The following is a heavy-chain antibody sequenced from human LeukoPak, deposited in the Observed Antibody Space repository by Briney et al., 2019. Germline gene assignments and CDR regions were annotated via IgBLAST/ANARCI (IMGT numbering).Heavy chain of an antibody. J-gene: IGHJ5*02. Sequence: PGGSLRLSCAASGFTFSSYGMHWVRQAPGKGLEWVAVIWYDGSNKYYADSVKGRFTISRDNSKNTLYLQMNSLRAEDTAVYYCARRVGSLFMGSSSYDIWFDPWGQGTLVTVSS. D-gene: IGHD6-13*01. CDR2: IWYDGSNK. CDR3: ARRVGSLFMGSSSYDIWFDP. V-gene: IGHV3-33*01. CDR1: GFTFSSYG.